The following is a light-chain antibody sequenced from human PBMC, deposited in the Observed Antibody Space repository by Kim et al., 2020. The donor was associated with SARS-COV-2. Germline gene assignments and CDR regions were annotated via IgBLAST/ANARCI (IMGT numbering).Light chain of an antibody. Sequence: SYELTQPPSVSVAPGKTARITCGGTSIGSKSVHWYQQKPGQAPVLVISHDSVRPSGIPERFSGSNSGNTATVTISRVEAGDEGDYYCQVWDSSDDHRVVFGGGTQLTVL. CDR3: QVWDSSDDHRVV. V-gene: IGLV3-21*04. J-gene: IGLJ2*01. CDR2: HDS. CDR1: SIGSKS.